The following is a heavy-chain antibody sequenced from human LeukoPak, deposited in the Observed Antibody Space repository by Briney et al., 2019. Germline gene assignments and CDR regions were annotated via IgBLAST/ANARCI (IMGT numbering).Heavy chain of an antibody. CDR1: GGSISRYY. J-gene: IGHJ1*01. Sequence: SQTLSLTCTVSGGSISRYYWTWIRQRPGKGLERIGSIYYSGSTNFNPSLKSRVTISVDTSKNQFSLKLSSVTAADTAVYYCARGVTGGWYGDFQHWGQGTLVTVSS. CDR3: ARGVTGGWYGDFQH. CDR2: IYYSGST. D-gene: IGHD6-19*01. V-gene: IGHV4-59*01.